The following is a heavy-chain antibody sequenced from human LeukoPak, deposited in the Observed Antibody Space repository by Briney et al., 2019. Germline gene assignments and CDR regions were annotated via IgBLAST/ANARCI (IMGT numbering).Heavy chain of an antibody. CDR2: IKQDGNEK. D-gene: IGHD3-22*01. J-gene: IGHJ6*02. CDR1: RFNFSRYW. V-gene: IGHV3-7*03. CDR3: AKDQVYSDSSGNHYYFYYGMDV. Sequence: PGGSLRLSCTASRFNFSRYWMNWVRQAPGKVLEWVANIKQDGNEKYYVASVEGRFTISRDNGKNLLYLEMNSLRAEDTAVYYCAKDQVYSDSSGNHYYFYYGMDVWGQGTTVTVSS.